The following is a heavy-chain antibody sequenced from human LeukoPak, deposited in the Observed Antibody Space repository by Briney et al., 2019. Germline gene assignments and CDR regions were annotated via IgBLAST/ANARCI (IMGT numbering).Heavy chain of an antibody. D-gene: IGHD1-14*01. CDR1: GDSVSSGSHY. CDR3: VRAARYYWFDP. CDR2: IYYSGST. J-gene: IGHJ5*02. Sequence: PSETLSLTCTVSGDSVSSGSHYWSWIRQPPGKGLEWIGYIYYSGSTNYNPSLKSRVTISIDTSKNQFSLKLSSVTAADRAVYYCVRAARYYWFDPWGQGTLVTVSS. V-gene: IGHV4-61*01.